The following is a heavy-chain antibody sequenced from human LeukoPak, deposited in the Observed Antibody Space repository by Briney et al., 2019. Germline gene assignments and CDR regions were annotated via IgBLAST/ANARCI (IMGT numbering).Heavy chain of an antibody. CDR3: ARVYLYCSGGSCSYYFDY. CDR1: GFTFSSYD. Sequence: GSLRLSCAASGFTFSSYDMHWVRQATGKGLEWVSGFGTAGDTYYPGSVKGRFTISRENAKNSLYLQMNSLRAEDTAVYYCARVYLYCSGGSCSYYFDYWGQGTLVTVSS. J-gene: IGHJ4*02. CDR2: FGTAGDT. V-gene: IGHV3-13*01. D-gene: IGHD2-15*01.